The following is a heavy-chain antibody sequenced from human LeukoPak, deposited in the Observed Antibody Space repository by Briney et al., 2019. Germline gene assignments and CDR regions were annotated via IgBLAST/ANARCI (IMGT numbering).Heavy chain of an antibody. Sequence: GASLQISCQGSGSNFNIQWIGWVRQLPGRGLEWMGTIYPADSDTRYSPSFQGQVTISADKSISTAYLQWSSLKASDTAMYFCARQLAMDKGAFDIWGQGTLVTVSS. D-gene: IGHD5-18*01. CDR2: IYPADSDT. V-gene: IGHV5-51*01. CDR3: ARQLAMDKGAFDI. J-gene: IGHJ3*02. CDR1: GSNFNIQW.